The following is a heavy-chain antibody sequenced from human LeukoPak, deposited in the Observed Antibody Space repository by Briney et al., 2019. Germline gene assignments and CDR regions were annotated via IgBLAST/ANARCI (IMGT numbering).Heavy chain of an antibody. D-gene: IGHD6-19*01. J-gene: IGHJ6*02. Sequence: GGSLRLSCAASGFTFSSYDMHWVRQVTGKGLEWVSTIDTAGDTYYPGSVKGRFTISREIAKNSLYLQMNSLRAGDTAVYYCARDRKEWSSSGHYYYGMDVWGQGTTVTVSS. CDR3: ARDRKEWSSSGHYYYGMDV. CDR2: IDTAGDT. V-gene: IGHV3-13*01. CDR1: GFTFSSYD.